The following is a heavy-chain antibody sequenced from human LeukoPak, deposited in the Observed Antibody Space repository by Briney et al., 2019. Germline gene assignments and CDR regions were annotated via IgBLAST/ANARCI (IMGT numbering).Heavy chain of an antibody. J-gene: IGHJ3*02. Sequence: AGGSLRLSCAASGFTFSSYAMSWVRQAPGKGLEWVSAISGSGGSTYYADSVKGRFTISRDNSKNTLYLQMNSLRAEDTAVYYCAKDFRAVIPRHVDAFDIWGQGTMVTVSS. V-gene: IGHV3-23*01. CDR1: GFTFSSYA. D-gene: IGHD2-21*01. CDR2: ISGSGGST. CDR3: AKDFRAVIPRHVDAFDI.